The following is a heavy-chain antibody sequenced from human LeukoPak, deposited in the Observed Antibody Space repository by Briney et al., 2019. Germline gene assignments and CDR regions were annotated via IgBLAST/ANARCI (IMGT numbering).Heavy chain of an antibody. Sequence: PSETLSLTCAVYGGSFSGYYWSWIRQPPGKGLEWIGEINHSGSTNYNPSLKSRVTISVDTSKNQFSLKLSSVTAADTAVYYCAGALRLWWRESRDAFDIWGQGTMVTVSS. CDR2: INHSGST. J-gene: IGHJ3*02. V-gene: IGHV4-34*01. D-gene: IGHD2-21*01. CDR1: GGSFSGYY. CDR3: AGALRLWWRESRDAFDI.